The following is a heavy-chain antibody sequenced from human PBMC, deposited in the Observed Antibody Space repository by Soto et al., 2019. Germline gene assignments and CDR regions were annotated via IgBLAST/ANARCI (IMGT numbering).Heavy chain of an antibody. V-gene: IGHV1-69*06. CDR2: IIPLFGTP. CDR3: ARGWETVGTTTPFAY. CDR1: GGTFSNYA. D-gene: IGHD1-26*01. Sequence: QVQLVQSGAEVKKPGSSVKVSCKASGGTFSNYAINWVRQAPGQGLEWMGGIIPLFGTPNYAQKFQGRVTFTAHKYTSSAAMELRSLRSDDTAVYYCARGWETVGTTTPFAYWGQGTLVTVSS. J-gene: IGHJ4*02.